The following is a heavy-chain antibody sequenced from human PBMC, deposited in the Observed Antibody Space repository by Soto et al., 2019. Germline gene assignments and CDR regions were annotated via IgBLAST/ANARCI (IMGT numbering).Heavy chain of an antibody. CDR1: GGTFSSYA. CDR3: ARVRNLGAAAHKRPYYSGMDV. D-gene: IGHD6-13*01. J-gene: IGHJ6*02. V-gene: IGHV1-69*12. Sequence: QVQLVQSGAEVKKPGSSVKVSCKASGGTFSSYAISWVRQAPGQGLEWMGGIIPIFGTANYAQKFEGRVRITADVYRSTGYMELSSLGTEDTAVYYCARVRNLGAAAHKRPYYSGMDVWGQGTTVTVSS. CDR2: IIPIFGTA.